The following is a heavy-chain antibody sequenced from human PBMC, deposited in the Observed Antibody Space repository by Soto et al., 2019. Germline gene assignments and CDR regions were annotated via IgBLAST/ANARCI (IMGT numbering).Heavy chain of an antibody. CDR2: IYYSGST. Sequence: PSETLSLTCTVSGGSISSGDYYWSWIRQPPGKGLEGIGYIYYSGSTYYNPSLKSRVTISVDTSKNQFSLKLSSVTAADTAVYYCARDQFPDGMAVWGQGTTVTVSS. CDR3: ARDQFPDGMAV. V-gene: IGHV4-30-4*01. CDR1: GGSISSGDYY. J-gene: IGHJ6*02.